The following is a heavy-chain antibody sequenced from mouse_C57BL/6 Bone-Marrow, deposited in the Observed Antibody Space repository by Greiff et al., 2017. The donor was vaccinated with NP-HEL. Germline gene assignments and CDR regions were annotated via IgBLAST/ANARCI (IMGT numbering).Heavy chain of an antibody. D-gene: IGHD3-2*02. J-gene: IGHJ4*01. CDR3: AGQLRLQSAMDY. CDR1: GYTFTSYW. Sequence: VQLQQPGAELVRPGSSVKLSCKASGYTFTSYWMDWVKQRPGQGLEWIGNIYPSDSETHYNQKFKDKATLTVDKSSSTAYMQLSSLTSEDSAVYYCAGQLRLQSAMDYWGQGTSVTVSS. V-gene: IGHV1-61*01. CDR2: IYPSDSET.